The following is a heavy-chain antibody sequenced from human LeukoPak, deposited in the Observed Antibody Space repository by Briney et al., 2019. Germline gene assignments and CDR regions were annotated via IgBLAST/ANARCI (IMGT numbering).Heavy chain of an antibody. J-gene: IGHJ5*02. CDR1: GFTITPYW. CDR2: INSDGYST. V-gene: IGHV3-74*01. CDR3: ARDNGFSLFAT. Sequence: PGGSLRLSCAASGFTITPYWMHWVRQVPEKGLVWVSRINSDGYSTNYADSVKGRFTISRDNAKNTLYLQINNLRADDTAVYYCARDNGFSLFATWGPGTLVTVSS. D-gene: IGHD5-18*01.